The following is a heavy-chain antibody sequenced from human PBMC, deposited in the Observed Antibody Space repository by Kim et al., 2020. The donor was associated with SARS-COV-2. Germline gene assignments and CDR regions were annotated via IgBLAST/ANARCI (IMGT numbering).Heavy chain of an antibody. Sequence: SETLSLTCTVSGGSISSYYWSWIRQPPGKVLEWIGYIYYSGSTNYNPSLKSRVTISVDTSKNQFSLKLSSVTAADTAVYYCARARATVTPDYWGQGTLVTVSS. CDR3: ARARATVTPDY. J-gene: IGHJ4*02. CDR2: IYYSGST. CDR1: GGSISSYY. D-gene: IGHD4-17*01. V-gene: IGHV4-59*01.